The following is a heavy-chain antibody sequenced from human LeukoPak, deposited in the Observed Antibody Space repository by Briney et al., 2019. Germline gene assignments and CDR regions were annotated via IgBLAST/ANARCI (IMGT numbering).Heavy chain of an antibody. CDR2: ISSSGDNT. J-gene: IGHJ4*02. CDR3: GRRVWLVNFDY. CDR1: GFTFTNNA. V-gene: IGHV3-23*01. Sequence: GGSLRLSCVASGFTFTNNAMSWVSQAPGKGLEWVSSISSSGDNTHYADSVKGRFTISRDNSKDTLYLQMNTLRAEDTAIYYCGRRVWLVNFDYWGQGTLVTVSS. D-gene: IGHD6-19*01.